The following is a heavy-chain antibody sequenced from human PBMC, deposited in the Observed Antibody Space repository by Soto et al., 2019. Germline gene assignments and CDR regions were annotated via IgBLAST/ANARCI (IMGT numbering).Heavy chain of an antibody. V-gene: IGHV3-23*01. CDR1: GFTFSSYA. Sequence: EVQLLESGGGLGQPGGSLRLSCAASGFTFSSYAMSWVRQAPGKGLEWVSAISGSGGNTYYADSVKGRFTISRDNSKNTLYLQVNSLRAQDTAVYYCAKGGWVDIAAAGALFAYWGQGTLVTVSS. D-gene: IGHD6-13*01. CDR2: ISGSGGNT. CDR3: AKGGWVDIAAAGALFAY. J-gene: IGHJ4*02.